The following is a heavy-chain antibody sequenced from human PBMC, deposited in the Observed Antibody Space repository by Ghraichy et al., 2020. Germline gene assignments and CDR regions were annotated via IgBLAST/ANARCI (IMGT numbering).Heavy chain of an antibody. CDR1: GFTFSSYA. V-gene: IGHV3-23*01. Sequence: GGSLRLSCAASGFTFSSYAMSWVRQAPGKGLEWVSGISGGGGSTYYADSVKGRFTISRDNSKNTVYLQMNSLRAEDTAVYYCAKKDSGSYPLSYWGQGTLVTVSS. CDR3: AKKDSGSYPLSY. D-gene: IGHD3-10*01. CDR2: ISGGGGST. J-gene: IGHJ4*02.